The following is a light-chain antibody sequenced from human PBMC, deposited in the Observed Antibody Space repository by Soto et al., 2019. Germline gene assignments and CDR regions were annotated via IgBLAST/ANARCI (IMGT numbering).Light chain of an antibody. CDR2: EVS. V-gene: IGLV2-14*01. J-gene: IGLJ3*02. Sequence: QSALTQPASVSGSPGQSITISCTGTSSDVGGYNYVSWYQQHPAKSPKLMIYEVSNRPSGVSHRFSGSKSGNTASLTISGLQAEDEADYYCFSYTTSSTLVFGGGTKLTVL. CDR3: FSYTTSSTLV. CDR1: SSDVGGYNY.